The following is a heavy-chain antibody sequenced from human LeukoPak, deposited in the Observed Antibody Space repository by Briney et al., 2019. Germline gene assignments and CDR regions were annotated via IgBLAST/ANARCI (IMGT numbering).Heavy chain of an antibody. V-gene: IGHV4-59*01. Sequence: PSETLSLTCTVSGGSISSYYWSWIRQPSGKGLEWIGYIYYSGSTNYNPSLKSRVTISVDTSKNQSSLKLSSVTAADTAVYYCARDRSDGPTFDIWGQGTMVTVSS. J-gene: IGHJ3*02. CDR3: ARDRSDGPTFDI. CDR2: IYYSGST. CDR1: GGSISSYY. D-gene: IGHD5-24*01.